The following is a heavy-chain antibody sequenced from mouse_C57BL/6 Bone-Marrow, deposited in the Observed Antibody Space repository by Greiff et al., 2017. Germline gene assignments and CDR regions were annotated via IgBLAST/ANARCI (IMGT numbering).Heavy chain of an antibody. CDR3: TRRGAYGNFSGFAY. V-gene: IGHV1-15*01. CDR2: IDPETGGT. D-gene: IGHD2-1*01. CDR1: GYTFTDYE. J-gene: IGHJ3*01. Sequence: QVQLKQSGAELVRPGASVTLSCKASGYTFTDYEMHWVKQTPVHGLEWIGAIDPETGGTAYNQKFKGKAILTADKSSSTAYMELRSLTSEDSAVYYCTRRGAYGNFSGFAYWGQGTLVTVSA.